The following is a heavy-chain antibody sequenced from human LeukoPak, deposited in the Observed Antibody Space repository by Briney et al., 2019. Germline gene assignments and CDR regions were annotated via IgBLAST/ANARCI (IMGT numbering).Heavy chain of an antibody. CDR2: MNPNSGNT. Sequence: ASXXXSCKASGYTFTSYDINWVRQATGQGLEWMGWMNPNSGNTGYAQKFQGRVTMTRNASISTAYMELSSLRSEDTAVYYCITMVRGPDYWGQGTLVTVSS. CDR3: ITMVRGPDY. D-gene: IGHD3-10*01. CDR1: GYTFTSYD. J-gene: IGHJ4*02. V-gene: IGHV1-8*01.